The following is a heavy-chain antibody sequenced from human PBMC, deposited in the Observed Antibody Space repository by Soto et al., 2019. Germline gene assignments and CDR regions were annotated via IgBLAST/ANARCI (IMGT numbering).Heavy chain of an antibody. V-gene: IGHV4-61*01. CDR2: IYYSGTT. Sequence: QVQLQESGPGLVKPSETLSLTCTVSGGSVRSGSYYWSWIRQPPGKGLEWIGYIYYSGTTSYNPSLGSRVSISVDTSKNQFSLKMSSVTAADTAVYYCARDGPYSYGSPNAGNGVDSWGQGTLLTVSS. CDR3: ARDGPYSYGSPNAGNGVDS. CDR1: GGSVRSGSYY. D-gene: IGHD5-18*01. J-gene: IGHJ4*02.